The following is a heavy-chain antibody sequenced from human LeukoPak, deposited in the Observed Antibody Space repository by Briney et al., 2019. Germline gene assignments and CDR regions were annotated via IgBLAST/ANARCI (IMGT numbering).Heavy chain of an antibody. CDR1: GYTFTSYG. Sequence: GASVKVSCNASGYTFTSYGISLVRQAPGQGLEWMGRIISNVGIANYAQKLQGRVTITADKSTSTAYMELSSLRSEDTAVYYCASVLSGIAVAGSFDPWGQGTLVTVSS. V-gene: IGHV1-69*04. D-gene: IGHD6-19*01. J-gene: IGHJ5*02. CDR3: ASVLSGIAVAGSFDP. CDR2: IISNVGIA.